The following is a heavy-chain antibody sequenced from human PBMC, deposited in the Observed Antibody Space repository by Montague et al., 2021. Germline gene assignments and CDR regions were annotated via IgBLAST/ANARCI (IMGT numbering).Heavy chain of an antibody. CDR1: GGSFSGYY. V-gene: IGHV4-34*01. D-gene: IGHD2-21*02. CDR3: ARRGVATGWFDP. Sequence: SETLPLTCTVYGGSFSGYYWSWICQSPGKGLEWIGEINHSGSTNYNPSLKSRVTISVDTSKNQFSLKLSSVTAADTAVYYCARRGVATGWFDPWGQGTLVTVSS. J-gene: IGHJ5*02. CDR2: INHSGST.